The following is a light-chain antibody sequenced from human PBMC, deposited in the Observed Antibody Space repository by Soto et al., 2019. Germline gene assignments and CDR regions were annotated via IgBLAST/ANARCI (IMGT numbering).Light chain of an antibody. CDR2: CAS. Sequence: EIVLTQSPATLSLSPSERATLSCRASQSVNDYLAWYQQKPGQAPRLLIYCASNRATGISVRFSGSGSGTDFTLTISSLEPEDFAVYYCQHRGRWPRTFGQGTKLEIK. V-gene: IGKV3-11*01. CDR1: QSVNDY. J-gene: IGKJ2*01. CDR3: QHRGRWPRT.